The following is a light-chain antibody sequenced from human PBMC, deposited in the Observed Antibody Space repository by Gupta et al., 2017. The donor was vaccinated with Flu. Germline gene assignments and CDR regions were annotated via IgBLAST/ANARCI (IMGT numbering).Light chain of an antibody. Sequence: NFMLPQPHSVSESPWKTVTISRTRSSCGIASNYVQWYQQRPGSSPTTVIYEDTQSPSGVPDRFSGSIDSASTSASLTISVLKTEDEADYYSQYYDSSNHWVFGGGTKLTVL. J-gene: IGLJ3*02. CDR2: EDT. CDR3: QYYDSSNHWV. CDR1: SCGIASNY. V-gene: IGLV6-57*01.